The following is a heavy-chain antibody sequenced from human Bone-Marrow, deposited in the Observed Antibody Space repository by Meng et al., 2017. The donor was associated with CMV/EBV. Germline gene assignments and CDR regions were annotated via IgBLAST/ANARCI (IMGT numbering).Heavy chain of an antibody. V-gene: IGHV1-46*01. Sequence: ASVKVSCKASGYTFTTYYIYWVRQAPGQGLEWMGIINPSGGNTNYAQKFQGRVTMTRDTSTSTVYMELSSLRSEDTAVYYCARMVGATYYFDYWGQGTLVTVSS. CDR3: ARMVGATYYFDY. CDR1: GYTFTTYY. CDR2: INPSGGNT. J-gene: IGHJ4*02. D-gene: IGHD1-26*01.